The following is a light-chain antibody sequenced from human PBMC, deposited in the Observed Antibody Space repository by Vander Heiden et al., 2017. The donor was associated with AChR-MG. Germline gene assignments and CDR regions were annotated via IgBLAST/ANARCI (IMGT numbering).Light chain of an antibody. CDR2: RAS. J-gene: IGKJ1*01. CDR1: QSVSNN. Sequence: EIVMTQSPDILSVFPGDRATLPCRDSQSVSNNVAWYQKTPGQAPRLLIYRASTRASNTPPRFSGSGSETEFTLTISSLQSEDFAAYYCQQYHHWPSFGQGTKVEFK. V-gene: IGKV3-15*01. CDR3: QQYHHWPS.